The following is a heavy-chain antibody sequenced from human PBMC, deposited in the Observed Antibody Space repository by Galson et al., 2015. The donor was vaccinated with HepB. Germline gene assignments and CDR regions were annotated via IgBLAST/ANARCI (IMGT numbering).Heavy chain of an antibody. CDR1: GFTFSNAW. D-gene: IGHD3-3*01. J-gene: IGHJ3*02. V-gene: IGHV3-15*01. CDR3: TTDLGFWSGYYKPHRGAFDI. Sequence: SLRLSCAASGFTFSNAWMSWVRQAPGKGLEWVGRIKSKTDGGTTDYAAPVKGRFTISRDDSKNTLYLQMNSLKTEDTAVYYCTTDLGFWSGYYKPHRGAFDIWGQGTMVTVSS. CDR2: IKSKTDGGTT.